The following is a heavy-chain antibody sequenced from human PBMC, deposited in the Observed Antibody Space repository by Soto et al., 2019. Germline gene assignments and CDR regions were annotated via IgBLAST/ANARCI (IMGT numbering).Heavy chain of an antibody. J-gene: IGHJ4*02. CDR2: ISTNGGST. CDR1: GFTFSIYA. V-gene: IGHV3-64D*06. Sequence: GGSLRLSCSASGFTFSIYAMHWVRQAPGKGLEYVSSISTNGGSTHYADSVKGRFTISRDNSKNMVYLQMSSLRAEDTVVYYCLKGEYYYDGSAYYPFDYWGQGTLVTVSS. CDR3: LKGEYYYDGSAYYPFDY. D-gene: IGHD3-22*01.